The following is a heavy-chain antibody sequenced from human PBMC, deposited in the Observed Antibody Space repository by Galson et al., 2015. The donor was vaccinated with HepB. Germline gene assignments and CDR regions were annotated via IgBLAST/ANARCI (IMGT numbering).Heavy chain of an antibody. D-gene: IGHD2-15*01. CDR1: GYTFTSYA. Sequence: SVKVSCKASGYTFTSYAMHWVRQAPGQRLEWMGWINAGNGNTKYSQKFQGRVTITRDTSASTAYMELSSLRSEDTAVYYCARGPVWHSPLKDDYYYYGMDVWGQGTTVTVSS. V-gene: IGHV1-3*01. CDR3: ARGPVWHSPLKDDYYYYGMDV. J-gene: IGHJ6*02. CDR2: INAGNGNT.